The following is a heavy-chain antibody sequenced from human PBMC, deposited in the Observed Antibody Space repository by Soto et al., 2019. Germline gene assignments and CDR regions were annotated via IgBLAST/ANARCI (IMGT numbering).Heavy chain of an antibody. J-gene: IGHJ4*02. D-gene: IGHD3-10*01. V-gene: IGHV3-7*01. Sequence: EVQLVESGGGLVQPGGSLRLSCAASGFTFRDYWMNWVRQAPGKGLEWVANIKQDGSEKYYVDSVKGRFSISRDNAKNSLYLQMNSLRAEDTAVYYCVQFLISRSVDYLGQGTLVTVSS. CDR2: IKQDGSEK. CDR1: GFTFRDYW. CDR3: VQFLISRSVDY.